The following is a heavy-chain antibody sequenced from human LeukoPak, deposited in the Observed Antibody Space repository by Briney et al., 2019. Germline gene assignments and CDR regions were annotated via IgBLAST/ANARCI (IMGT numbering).Heavy chain of an antibody. CDR3: ARARNNYDSSGYSALDY. CDR2: LWYDGTNK. Sequence: GGSLRLSCAASGFSFSSYGMHWVRQAAGKGLEWVASLWYDGTNKYYADSVKGRFTISRDNSKNTLYLQMNSLRAEDTAVYYCARARNNYDSSGYSALDYWGQGTLVTVSS. V-gene: IGHV3-33*01. D-gene: IGHD3-22*01. J-gene: IGHJ4*02. CDR1: GFSFSSYG.